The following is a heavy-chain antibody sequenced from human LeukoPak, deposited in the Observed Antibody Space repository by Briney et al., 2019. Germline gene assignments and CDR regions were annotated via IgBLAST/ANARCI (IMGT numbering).Heavy chain of an antibody. Sequence: SVKVSCKASGGTFSSYAISWVRQAPGQGLEWMGGIIPIFGTANYAQKFQGRVTITADKSTSTAYMELSSLRSEDTAVYCCARDNPEGFGELLEWGQGTLVTVSS. CDR3: ARDNPEGFGELLE. CDR1: GGTFSSYA. CDR2: IIPIFGTA. V-gene: IGHV1-69*06. D-gene: IGHD3-10*01. J-gene: IGHJ4*02.